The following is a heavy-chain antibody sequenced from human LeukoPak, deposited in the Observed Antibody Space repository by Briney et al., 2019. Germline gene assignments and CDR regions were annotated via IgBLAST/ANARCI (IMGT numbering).Heavy chain of an antibody. D-gene: IGHD5-18*01. J-gene: IGHJ4*02. CDR1: GGTISSSSYY. CDR2: IHYSGST. Sequence: SETLSLTCTVSGGTISSSSYYWGWIRQPPGKGLEWIGSIHYSGSTHYNPSLKSRVTVSVDTPKNQFSLKLNSVTAADTALYYCARTTVDSAIVGAYWGQGTLVTVSS. V-gene: IGHV4-39*07. CDR3: ARTTVDSAIVGAY.